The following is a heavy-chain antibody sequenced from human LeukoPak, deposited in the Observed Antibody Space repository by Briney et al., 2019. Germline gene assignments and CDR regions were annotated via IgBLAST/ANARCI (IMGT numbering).Heavy chain of an antibody. D-gene: IGHD3-9*01. CDR1: GFTFSSYG. CDR2: ISGSGGST. Sequence: GGSLRLSCAASGFTFSSYGMSWVRQAPGKGLEWVSAISGSGGSTYYADSVKGRFTISRDNSKNTLYLQMNSLRAEDKAVYYCAKDSTAYYDILTGSQPGAFDIWGQGTMVTVSS. J-gene: IGHJ3*02. CDR3: AKDSTAYYDILTGSQPGAFDI. V-gene: IGHV3-23*01.